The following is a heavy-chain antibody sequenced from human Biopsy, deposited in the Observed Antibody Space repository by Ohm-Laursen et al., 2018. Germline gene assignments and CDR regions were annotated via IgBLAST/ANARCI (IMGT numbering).Heavy chain of an antibody. J-gene: IGHJ2*01. CDR3: ARRSAANWYFNL. CDR1: GGSITSYS. V-gene: IGHV4-59*08. CDR2: IYNTGDT. Sequence: SDTLSLTCCVSGGSITSYSWSWIRQPPGKGLEPIGYIYNTGDTTYNPSLQSRVTISLDTSNNQLSLRLRSVTAADAAVYYCARRSAANWYFNLWGRGTLVTVSS. D-gene: IGHD6-25*01.